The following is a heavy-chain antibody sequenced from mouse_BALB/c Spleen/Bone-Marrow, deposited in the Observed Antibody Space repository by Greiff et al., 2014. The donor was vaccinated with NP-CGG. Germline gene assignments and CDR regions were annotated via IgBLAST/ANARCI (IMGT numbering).Heavy chain of an antibody. V-gene: IGHV5-12*02. D-gene: IGHD2-10*01. CDR1: RFTSSDYY. J-gene: IGHJ2*01. Sequence: DVKLVESGGGLVQPGGSLKLSCATSRFTSSDYYMYWVRQTPEKRLEWVAYISNGGGSTYYPDTVKGRFTISRDNAKNTLYLQMSRLKSEDTAMYHCARQGAYSYFDYWGQGTTLTVSS. CDR3: ARQGAYSYFDY. CDR2: ISNGGGST.